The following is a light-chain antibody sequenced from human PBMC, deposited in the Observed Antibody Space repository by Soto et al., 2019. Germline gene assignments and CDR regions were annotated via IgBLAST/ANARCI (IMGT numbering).Light chain of an antibody. CDR1: QSVSD. CDR2: GAS. V-gene: IGKV3D-15*01. J-gene: IGKJ1*01. CDR3: QQLNNYPRT. Sequence: ETVMTQSPATLSVSPGERATLSCRASQSVSDLAWYRQKPGQAPRLLIYGASTRATDVPDRFSGSGSGTEFTLTISSLQPEDFATYYCQQLNNYPRTFGQGTKVDIK.